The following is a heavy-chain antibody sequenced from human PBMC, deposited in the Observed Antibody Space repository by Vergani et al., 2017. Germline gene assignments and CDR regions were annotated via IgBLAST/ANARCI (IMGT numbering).Heavy chain of an antibody. CDR3: ARDPALAGTTWGWGY. D-gene: IGHD6-19*01. Sequence: QVQLVQSGAEVKKPGASVKVSCKASGYTFTSYGISWERQAPGQGLEWMGWISAYNGNTNYAQKLQGRVTMTTDTSTSTAYMELRSLRSDDTAVYYCARDPALAGTTWGWGYWGQGTLVTVSS. J-gene: IGHJ4*02. V-gene: IGHV1-18*01. CDR2: ISAYNGNT. CDR1: GYTFTSYG.